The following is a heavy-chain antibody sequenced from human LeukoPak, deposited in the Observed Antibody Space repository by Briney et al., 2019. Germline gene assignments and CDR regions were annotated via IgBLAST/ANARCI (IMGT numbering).Heavy chain of an antibody. J-gene: IGHJ4*02. Sequence: SETLSLTCTVSGGSISSYYWSWIRQPPGKGLEWIGYIYYSGSTNYNPSLKSRVTISVDTSKNQFSLKLSSVTAADTAVYYCATQYGDYASFFDYWGQGTLVTVSS. V-gene: IGHV4-59*01. CDR2: IYYSGST. CDR1: GGSISSYY. D-gene: IGHD4-17*01. CDR3: ATQYGDYASFFDY.